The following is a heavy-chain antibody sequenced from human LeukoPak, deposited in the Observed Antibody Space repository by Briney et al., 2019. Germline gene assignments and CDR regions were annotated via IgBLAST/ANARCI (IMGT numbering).Heavy chain of an antibody. J-gene: IGHJ4*02. CDR3: TKDPIAGYSGWWD. Sequence: GGSLRLSCAASGFTFSSYWMHWVRQAPGKGLEWVSAISGSGGSTFYSDSVRGRFTISRDNSMDTLYLQLNSLRAEDTAVYYCTKDPIAGYSGWWDWGQGTLVTVSS. D-gene: IGHD6-19*01. CDR2: ISGSGGST. CDR1: GFTFSSYW. V-gene: IGHV3-23*01.